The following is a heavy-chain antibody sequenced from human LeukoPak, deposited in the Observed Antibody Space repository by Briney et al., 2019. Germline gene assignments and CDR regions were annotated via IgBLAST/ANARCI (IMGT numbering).Heavy chain of an antibody. Sequence: GESLKISCKGSGYSFTNYWIGWARQMPGKGLEWMGIIYPGDSDTRYSPSFQGQVIISADKSITTAYLQWSSLRASDTAMYYCARLFPMAGSRAFGIWGQGTTVTVSS. CDR2: IYPGDSDT. V-gene: IGHV5-51*01. CDR1: GYSFTNYW. D-gene: IGHD6-19*01. J-gene: IGHJ3*02. CDR3: ARLFPMAGSRAFGI.